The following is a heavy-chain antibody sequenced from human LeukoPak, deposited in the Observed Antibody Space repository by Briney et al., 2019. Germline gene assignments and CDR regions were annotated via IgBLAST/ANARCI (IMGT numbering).Heavy chain of an antibody. CDR3: AEGLGQLWFGPLNYCYYYMDV. D-gene: IGHD3-10*01. CDR1: GYTFTSYD. V-gene: IGHV1-8*01. CDR2: MNPNSGNT. J-gene: IGHJ6*03. Sequence: ASVKVSCKASGYTFTSYDINWVRQAAGQGPEWMGWMNPNSGNTEYEQKFQGRVTMTRKTSISAAYMELSSLRSEDTAVYYCAEGLGQLWFGPLNYCYYYMDVWGKGTTVTASS.